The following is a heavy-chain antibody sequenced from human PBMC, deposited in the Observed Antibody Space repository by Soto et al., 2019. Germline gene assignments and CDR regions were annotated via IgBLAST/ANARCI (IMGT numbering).Heavy chain of an antibody. J-gene: IGHJ6*02. Sequence: QMQLVQSGPEVKKPGTSLKVSCKASGFTLSSSAVQWVRQARGQGLEWIGWIVVGSDNTNYAQKFQERVTITRDMSTSTVCMELSSLRSEDTATYYCAAAILGQPPYFYGMDVWGQGTPVTVSS. CDR1: GFTLSSSA. D-gene: IGHD1-26*01. CDR3: AAAILGQPPYFYGMDV. CDR2: IVVGSDNT. V-gene: IGHV1-58*01.